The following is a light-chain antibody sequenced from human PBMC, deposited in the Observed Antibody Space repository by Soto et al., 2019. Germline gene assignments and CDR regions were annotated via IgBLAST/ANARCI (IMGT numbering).Light chain of an antibody. CDR3: QQNNKWPPVT. CDR2: GAS. J-gene: IGKJ4*01. V-gene: IGKV3-15*01. Sequence: EVVMTQSPATVSVSPGEGVTLSCRASQTISNDLAWYQQKPGQAPRLLIYGASTRATGVPARFSGGGSGTEFTLTISSLKSEDFALYYCQQNNKWPPVTFGGGTKVEIK. CDR1: QTISND.